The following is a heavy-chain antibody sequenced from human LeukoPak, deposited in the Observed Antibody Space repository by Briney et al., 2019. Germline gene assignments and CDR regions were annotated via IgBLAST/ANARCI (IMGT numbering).Heavy chain of an antibody. J-gene: IGHJ5*02. D-gene: IGHD2-2*02. CDR2: ISAYNGNT. CDR1: GYTFTSYG. Sequence: ASVKVSCKASGYTFTSYGISWVRQAPGQGLEWMGRISAYNGNTNYAQKLQGRVTMTTDTSTSTAYMELRSLRSDDTAVYYCARNLGYCSSTSCYTGWFDPWGQGTLVTVSS. V-gene: IGHV1-18*01. CDR3: ARNLGYCSSTSCYTGWFDP.